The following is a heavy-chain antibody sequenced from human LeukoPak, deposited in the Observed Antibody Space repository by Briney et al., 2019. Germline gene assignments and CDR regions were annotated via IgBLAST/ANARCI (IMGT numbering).Heavy chain of an antibody. D-gene: IGHD2-8*02. CDR3: AKAPLGRCTGAICYSFDY. CDR2: ISGSDAGT. V-gene: IGHV3-23*01. Sequence: GGSLRLTCAASGFTFNKYAMSWVRQAPGKGLEWVSAISGSDAGTYYADSVKGRFTISRDNSKNTLYLQMNSLRAEDAAVYYCAKAPLGRCTGAICYSFDYWGQGTLVTVSS. CDR1: GFTFNKYA. J-gene: IGHJ4*02.